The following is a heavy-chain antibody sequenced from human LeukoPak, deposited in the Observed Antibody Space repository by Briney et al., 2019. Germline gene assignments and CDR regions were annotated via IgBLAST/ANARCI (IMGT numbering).Heavy chain of an antibody. D-gene: IGHD5-24*01. J-gene: IGHJ4*02. CDR2: IYYSGST. Sequence: SQTLSLTCPVSSGSISSGVYYWSWIRQHPGKGLEWIGYIYYSGSTYYDPSLKSRVTISVDTSKNQFSLKLSSVTAADTAVYYCARGVRWLQLSYFDYWGQGTLVTVSS. V-gene: IGHV4-31*03. CDR1: SGSISSGVYY. CDR3: ARGVRWLQLSYFDY.